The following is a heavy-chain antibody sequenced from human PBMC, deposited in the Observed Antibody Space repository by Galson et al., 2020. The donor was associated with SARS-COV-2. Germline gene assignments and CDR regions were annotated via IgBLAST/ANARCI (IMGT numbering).Heavy chain of an antibody. Sequence: GSLRLSCAASGFTFSSYAMHWVRQAPGKGLEWVAVISYDGSNKYYADSVKGRFTISRDNSKNTLYLQMNSLRAEDTAVYYCARDGDYYGSGSYSAFDIWGQGTMVTVSS. D-gene: IGHD3-10*01. CDR3: ARDGDYYGSGSYSAFDI. CDR2: ISYDGSNK. V-gene: IGHV3-30-3*01. J-gene: IGHJ3*02. CDR1: GFTFSSYA.